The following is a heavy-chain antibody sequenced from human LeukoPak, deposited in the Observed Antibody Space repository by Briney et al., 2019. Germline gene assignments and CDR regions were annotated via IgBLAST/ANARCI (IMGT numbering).Heavy chain of an antibody. D-gene: IGHD5-12*01. CDR3: AGSGVATIISYYYYMDV. V-gene: IGHV1-46*01. CDR2: INPSGGST. CDR1: GYTFTSYY. J-gene: IGHJ6*03. Sequence: ASVKVSCKASGYTFTSYYMHWVRQAPGQGLEWMGIINPSGGSTSYAQKFQGRVTMTRDMSTSTVYMELSSLRSEDTAVYYCAGSGVATIISYYYYMDVWGKGTTVTVSS.